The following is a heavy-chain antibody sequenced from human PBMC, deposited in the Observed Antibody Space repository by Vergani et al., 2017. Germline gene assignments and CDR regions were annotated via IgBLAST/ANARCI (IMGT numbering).Heavy chain of an antibody. D-gene: IGHD3-22*01. CDR2: TGYDGNNK. CDR3: GKTSYYYDSSGTYYFDY. J-gene: IGHJ4*02. CDR1: GFTFNQYG. V-gene: IGHV3-33*06. Sequence: QVQLVESGGGVVQPGRSLRLSCAASGFTFNQYGMHWVRQAPGKGLEWVAVTGYDGNNKQYADSVKGRFTISRDNSKSTMYLQMNSLRDEDTGVYYCGKTSYYYDSSGTYYFDYWGQGTLVTVSS.